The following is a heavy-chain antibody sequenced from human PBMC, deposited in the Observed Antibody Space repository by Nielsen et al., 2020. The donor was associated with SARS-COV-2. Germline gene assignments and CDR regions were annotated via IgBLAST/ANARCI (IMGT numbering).Heavy chain of an antibody. D-gene: IGHD2-2*01. CDR1: GITFSNYA. CDR2: ISDSGGMT. V-gene: IGHV3-23*01. CDR3: ARQYCSSTSCYPDY. Sequence: GESLKISCAASGITFSNYAMSWVRQAPGKGLEWVSSISDSGGMTYYADSVKGRFTISRDNSKNSLYLQMNSLRAEDTAVYYCARQYCSSTSCYPDYWGQGTLVTVSS. J-gene: IGHJ4*02.